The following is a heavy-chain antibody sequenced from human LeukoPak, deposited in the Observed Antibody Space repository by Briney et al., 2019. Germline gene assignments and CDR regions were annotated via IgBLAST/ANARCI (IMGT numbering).Heavy chain of an antibody. Sequence: GGSLRLSCAASGFTFSSYGMHWVRQAPGKGLEWLAVISYGSNKYYGDSVKGRFTISRDNSKNTLYLQMNSLRAEDTAVYYCAKDALAAAAYYFDYWGQGTLVTVSS. D-gene: IGHD6-13*01. CDR3: AKDALAAAAYYFDY. V-gene: IGHV3-30*18. CDR2: ISYGSNK. J-gene: IGHJ4*02. CDR1: GFTFSSYG.